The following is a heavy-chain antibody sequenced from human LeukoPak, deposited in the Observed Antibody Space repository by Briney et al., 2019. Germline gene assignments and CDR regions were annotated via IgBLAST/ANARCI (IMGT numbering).Heavy chain of an antibody. CDR2: IKYDGSED. Sequence: GGSLRLSCAASGLTFSRYWLSWVRQAPGRRLEWLANIKYDGSEDYYVDSVKGRFTISRDNAKNSLYLQMNSLRAEDTAVYYCATYQGYNYGPFDYWGQGALVTVSS. J-gene: IGHJ4*02. CDR1: GLTFSRYW. CDR3: ATYQGYNYGPFDY. D-gene: IGHD5-18*01. V-gene: IGHV3-7*05.